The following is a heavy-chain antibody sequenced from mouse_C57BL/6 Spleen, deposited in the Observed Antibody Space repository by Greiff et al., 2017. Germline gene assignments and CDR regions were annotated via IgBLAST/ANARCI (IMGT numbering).Heavy chain of an antibody. D-gene: IGHD2-12*01. CDR3: ARPYREGAMDY. J-gene: IGHJ4*01. CDR1: GYPFTRYW. CDR2: IHPNSGST. Sequence: VQLQQPGAELVKPGASVKLSCQASGYPFTRYWMHWVKQRPGQGLEWIGIIHPNSGSTNYNEKFKSKATLTVDKSSSTAYMQLSSLTSEDSAVYYCARPYREGAMDYWGQGTSVTVSS. V-gene: IGHV1-64*01.